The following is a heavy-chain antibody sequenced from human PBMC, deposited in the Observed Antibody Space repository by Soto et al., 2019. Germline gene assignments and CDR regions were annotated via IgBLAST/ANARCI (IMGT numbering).Heavy chain of an antibody. CDR1: GYTFTGYY. J-gene: IGHJ4*02. CDR2: INPSGGST. D-gene: IGHD6-13*01. Sequence: GASVKVSCKASGYTFTGYYMHWVRQAPGQGLEWMGIINPSGGSTSYAQKFQGRVTMTRDTSTSTVYMELSSLRSEDTAVYYCARAGIRLAAGTVPFDYWGQGTLVTVSS. V-gene: IGHV1-46*01. CDR3: ARAGIRLAAGTVPFDY.